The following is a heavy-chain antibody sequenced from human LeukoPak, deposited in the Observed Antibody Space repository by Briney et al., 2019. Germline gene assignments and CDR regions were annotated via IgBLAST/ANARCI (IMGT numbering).Heavy chain of an antibody. J-gene: IGHJ4*02. Sequence: GGSLRLSCAASGFTFSSYAMSWVRQAPGKGLEWVSSISSSSSYIYYADSVKGRFTISRDNAKNSLYLQMNSLRAEDTAVYYCARDELRYFDYWGQGTLVTVSS. CDR1: GFTFSSYA. V-gene: IGHV3-21*01. CDR3: ARDELRYFDY. CDR2: ISSSSSYI. D-gene: IGHD3-10*01.